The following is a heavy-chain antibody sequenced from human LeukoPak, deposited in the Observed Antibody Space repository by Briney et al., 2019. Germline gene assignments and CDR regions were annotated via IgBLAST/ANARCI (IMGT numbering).Heavy chain of an antibody. J-gene: IGHJ6*03. D-gene: IGHD2-8*01. CDR1: DFTFSDYW. CDR2: IKQDGSDK. V-gene: IGHV3-7*01. Sequence: GGSLRLSCAASDFTFSDYWMSWVRQAPGKGLEWVANIKQDGSDKNYVGSVKGRFTISRDNANNSLFLQMNSLRAEDTAVYYCANGAFRLYYIDVWGKGTTVTVSS. CDR3: ANGAFRLYYIDV.